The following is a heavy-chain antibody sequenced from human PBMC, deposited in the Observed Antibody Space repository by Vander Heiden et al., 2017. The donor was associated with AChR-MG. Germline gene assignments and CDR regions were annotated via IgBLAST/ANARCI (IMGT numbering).Heavy chain of an antibody. CDR1: GFPFSSSA. V-gene: IGHV3-23*01. J-gene: IGHJ4*02. D-gene: IGHD6-13*01. Sequence: EVQLLESGGGLIQPGGSLRLSCAASGFPFSSSAMSWVRQAPGKGLEWVSAINFSGGSTYYADSVKGRFTISRDNSKNTLYLQMNSLRAEDTAVYYCAKVSAAAGKDYFDYWGQGTLVTVSS. CDR2: INFSGGST. CDR3: AKVSAAAGKDYFDY.